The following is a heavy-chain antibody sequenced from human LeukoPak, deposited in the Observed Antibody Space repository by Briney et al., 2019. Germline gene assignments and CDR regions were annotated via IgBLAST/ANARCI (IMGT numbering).Heavy chain of an antibody. CDR2: ISSDGRSK. CDR1: AYTFSRYD. D-gene: IGHD3-10*01. CDR3: IRVSTSGLGNYLTRAFEF. V-gene: IGHV3-30*04. Sequence: GGPLRLPCSASAYTFSRYDMHWARRAPGKGVECVTFISSDGRSKYYAVSVKGRFTIPRDNSKNTLYLHMNSLRPGHTAVYYCIRVSTSGLGNYLTRAFEFWGQGTMVTVS. J-gene: IGHJ3*01.